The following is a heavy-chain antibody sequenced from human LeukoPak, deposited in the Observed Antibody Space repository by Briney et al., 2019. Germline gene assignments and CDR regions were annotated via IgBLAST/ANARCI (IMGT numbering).Heavy chain of an antibody. CDR1: GFTFSSYS. CDR3: ARVLRYCSGGNCYSGGLGYMDV. CDR2: ISSSSRYI. V-gene: IGHV3-21*04. J-gene: IGHJ6*03. Sequence: GGSLRLSCAASGFTFSSYSMNWVRQAPGKGLEWVSSISSSSRYIYYADSMMGRFTISRDNATNSLYLQMNSLRAEDTAVYYCARVLRYCSGGNCYSGGLGYMDVWGKGTTVTISS. D-gene: IGHD2-15*01.